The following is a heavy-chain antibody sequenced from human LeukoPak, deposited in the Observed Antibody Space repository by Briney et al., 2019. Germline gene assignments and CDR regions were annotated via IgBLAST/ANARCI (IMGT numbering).Heavy chain of an antibody. V-gene: IGHV4-59*01. D-gene: IGHD6-13*01. J-gene: IGHJ4*02. CDR3: ARGRYDSSCSRFDY. Sequence: SETLSLTCTVSGGSISSDYWSWIRQPPGKGLEWIGYIYYSGSTNYNLSLKSRVTISVDTSKNQFSLKLSSVTAADTAVYYCARGRYDSSCSRFDYWGQGTLVTVSS. CDR1: GGSISSDY. CDR2: IYYSGST.